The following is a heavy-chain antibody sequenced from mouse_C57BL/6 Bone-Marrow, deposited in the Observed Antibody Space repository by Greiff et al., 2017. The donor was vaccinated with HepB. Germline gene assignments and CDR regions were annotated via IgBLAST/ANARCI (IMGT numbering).Heavy chain of an antibody. V-gene: IGHV14-4*01. CDR2: IDPENGDT. CDR3: TTDYGSSYSDYFDY. CDR1: GFNIKDDY. D-gene: IGHD1-1*01. J-gene: IGHJ2*01. Sequence: EVQLQQSGAELVRPGASVKLSCTASGFNIKDDYMHWVKQRPEQGLEWIGWIDPENGDTEYASKFQGKATITADTSSNTAYLQLSSLTSEDTAVYYCTTDYGSSYSDYFDYWGQGTTLPVSS.